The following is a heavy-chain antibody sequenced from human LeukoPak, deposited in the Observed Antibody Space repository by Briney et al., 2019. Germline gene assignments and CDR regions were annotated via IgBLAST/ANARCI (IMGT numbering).Heavy chain of an antibody. CDR3: ARDRLIGDYYYYMDV. CDR1: GFTFSSYE. Sequence: GRSLRLSCAASGFTFSSYEMNWVRQAPGKGLEWVSYISSSGSTIYYADSVKGRFTISRDNAKNSLYLQMNSLRAEDTAVYYCARDRLIGDYYYYMDVWGKGTTVTVSS. J-gene: IGHJ6*03. V-gene: IGHV3-48*03. CDR2: ISSSGSTI. D-gene: IGHD2-21*01.